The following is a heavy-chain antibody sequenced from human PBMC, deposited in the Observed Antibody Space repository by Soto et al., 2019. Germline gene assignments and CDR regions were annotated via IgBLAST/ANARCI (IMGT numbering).Heavy chain of an antibody. D-gene: IGHD6-19*01. CDR1: GYSISSTNW. Sequence: SETMSLTCAVSGYSISSTNWWGWIRQPPGKGLEWIGYISYSGSTNYNPSLKSRVTISVDTSKNQFSLKLSSVTAADTAVYYCARGLRQWLAPFSYWGQGTLVTVSS. J-gene: IGHJ4*02. CDR3: ARGLRQWLAPFSY. CDR2: ISYSGST. V-gene: IGHV4-28*03.